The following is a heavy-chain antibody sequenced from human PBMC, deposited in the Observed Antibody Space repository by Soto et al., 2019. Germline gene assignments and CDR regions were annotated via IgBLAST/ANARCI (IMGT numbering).Heavy chain of an antibody. CDR2: INHSGST. J-gene: IGHJ3*02. V-gene: IGHV4-34*01. CDR3: ARGGYYARYAFDI. Sequence: QVQLRQWGAGLLKPSETLSLTCAVYGGSFSGYYWSWIRQPPGKGLEWIGEINHSGSTKYNPSLKSRVTISVDTYKNQFSLKLSSVTAADTAVYYCARGGYYARYAFDIWGQGTMVTVSS. D-gene: IGHD3-10*01. CDR1: GGSFSGYY.